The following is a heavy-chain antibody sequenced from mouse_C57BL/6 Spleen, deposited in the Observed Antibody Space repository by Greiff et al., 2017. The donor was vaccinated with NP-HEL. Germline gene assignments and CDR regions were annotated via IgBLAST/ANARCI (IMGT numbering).Heavy chain of an antibody. Sequence: VQLQQSGPELVKPGASVKISCKASGYTFTDYYMNWVKQSHGKSLEWIGDINPNNGGTSYNQKFKGKATLTVEKSSSTAYMELRSLTSEDTAVYYCASGTGAMDYWGQGTSVTVSS. D-gene: IGHD3-3*01. CDR3: ASGTGAMDY. CDR2: INPNNGGT. J-gene: IGHJ4*01. CDR1: GYTFTDYY. V-gene: IGHV1-26*01.